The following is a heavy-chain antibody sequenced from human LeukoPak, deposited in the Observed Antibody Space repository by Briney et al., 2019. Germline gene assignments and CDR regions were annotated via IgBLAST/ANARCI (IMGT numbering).Heavy chain of an antibody. V-gene: IGHV3-30-3*01. CDR2: ISYDGSNQ. CDR1: GFTFSSYD. J-gene: IGHJ6*02. Sequence: QTSGALERCCAASGFTFSSYDMHWLRPAPGEGLQGVAVISYDGSNQYYADSVKGRFTISRDNSKNTLYLQMSRLRGEDTAVYYCARGGYYAMDVWGQATTVAISS. CDR3: ARGGYYAMDV.